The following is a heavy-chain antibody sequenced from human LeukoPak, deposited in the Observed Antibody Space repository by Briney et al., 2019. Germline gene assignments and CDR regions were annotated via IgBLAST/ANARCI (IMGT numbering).Heavy chain of an antibody. CDR2: ISTYNDDT. V-gene: IGHV1-18*01. Sequence: ASVKVSCKASGYTFTSYGISWVRQAPGQGLEWMGWISTYNDDTNYAQKLQGRVTMTTDTSTSTAYMDLRSLTSDDTAVYYCARDWSSIWYIDYWGQGTLVTVSS. J-gene: IGHJ4*02. CDR1: GYTFTSYG. D-gene: IGHD6-13*01. CDR3: ARDWSSIWYIDY.